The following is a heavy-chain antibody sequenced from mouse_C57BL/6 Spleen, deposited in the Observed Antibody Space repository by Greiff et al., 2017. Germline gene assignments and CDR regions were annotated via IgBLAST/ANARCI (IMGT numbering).Heavy chain of an antibody. Sequence: QVQLQQPGAELVKPGASVKLSCKASGYTFTSYWMQWVKQRPGQGLEWIGEIDPSDSYTNYNQKFKGKATLTVDTSSSTAYMQLSSLTSADSAVYYCARGVYYYGSSPYAMDYWGQGTSVTVSS. D-gene: IGHD1-1*01. CDR2: IDPSDSYT. V-gene: IGHV1-50*01. CDR3: ARGVYYYGSSPYAMDY. J-gene: IGHJ4*01. CDR1: GYTFTSYW.